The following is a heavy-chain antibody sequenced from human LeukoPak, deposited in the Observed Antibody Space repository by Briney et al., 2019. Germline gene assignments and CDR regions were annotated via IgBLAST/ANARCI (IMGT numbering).Heavy chain of an antibody. CDR1: GFTFRSYS. CDR3: ARDPPVGIQPGVD. Sequence: GGSLRLSCAASGFTFRSYSMNWVRQAPGKGLDWVSYISGSSGTIYYADSVKGRFTISRDNAKNSLYLQMNSLRAEDTAVYYCARDPPVGIQPGVDWGQGTLVTVSS. CDR2: ISGSSGTI. D-gene: IGHD5-18*01. J-gene: IGHJ4*02. V-gene: IGHV3-48*01.